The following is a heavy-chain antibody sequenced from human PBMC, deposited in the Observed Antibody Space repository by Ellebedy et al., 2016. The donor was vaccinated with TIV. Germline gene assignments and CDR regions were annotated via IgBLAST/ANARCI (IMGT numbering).Heavy chain of an antibody. Sequence: GGSLRLSCVGSGFSFRSYWMTWVRQPPGKGLEWVANINQDGSDTYYVDSVRGRFTIARDNAKNSLYLQMNSLRAEDTSVYYCATDGSYGDYRFPAHAFTMWGQGTMVTVSS. J-gene: IGHJ3*02. CDR2: INQDGSDT. CDR3: ATDGSYGDYRFPAHAFTM. D-gene: IGHD4-17*01. V-gene: IGHV3-7*01. CDR1: GFSFRSYW.